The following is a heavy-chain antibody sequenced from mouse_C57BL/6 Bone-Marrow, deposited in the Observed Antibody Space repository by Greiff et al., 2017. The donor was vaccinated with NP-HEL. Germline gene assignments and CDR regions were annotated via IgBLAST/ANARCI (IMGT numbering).Heavy chain of an antibody. Sequence: EVQLQESGGGLVKPGGSLKLSCAASGFTFSDYGMHWVRQAPEKGLEWVAYISSGSSTIYYADTVKGRFTISTDKAKNTLFLQMTSLTSEDTAMYYCARTTYYGSGGFDYCGQGTTLTVSS. V-gene: IGHV5-17*01. D-gene: IGHD1-1*01. J-gene: IGHJ2*01. CDR2: ISSGSSTI. CDR1: GFTFSDYG. CDR3: ARTTYYGSGGFDY.